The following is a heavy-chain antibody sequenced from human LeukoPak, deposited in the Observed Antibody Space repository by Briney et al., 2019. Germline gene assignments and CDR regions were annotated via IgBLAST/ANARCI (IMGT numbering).Heavy chain of an antibody. CDR2: ISGSGGST. CDR3: AKESQLLLYPLDY. CDR1: GFTFSSYS. J-gene: IGHJ4*02. V-gene: IGHV3-23*01. D-gene: IGHD2-2*02. Sequence: GGSLRLSCAASGFTFSSYSMNWVRQAPGKGLEWVSAISGSGGSTYYADSVKGRFTISGDNSKNTLYLQMNSLRAEDTAVYYCAKESQLLLYPLDYWGQGTLVTVSS.